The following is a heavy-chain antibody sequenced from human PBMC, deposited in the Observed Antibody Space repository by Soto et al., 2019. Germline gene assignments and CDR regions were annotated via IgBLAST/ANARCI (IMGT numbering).Heavy chain of an antibody. CDR3: AKDFWSGYYHYGMDV. CDR2: IYYSGST. V-gene: IGHV4-39*01. D-gene: IGHD3-3*01. J-gene: IGHJ6*02. CDR1: GYSISSSYY. Sequence: PSETLSLTCTVSGYSISSSYYWGWIRQPPGKGLEWIGSIYYSGSTYYNPSLKSRVTISVDTSKNQFSLKLSSVTAADTAAYYCAKDFWSGYYHYGMDVWGQGTTVTVSS.